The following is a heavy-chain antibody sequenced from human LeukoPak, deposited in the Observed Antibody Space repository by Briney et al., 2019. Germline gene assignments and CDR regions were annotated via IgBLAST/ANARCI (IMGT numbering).Heavy chain of an antibody. Sequence: SETLSLTCAVYGGSFSGYYWSWIRQPPGKGLEWIGEINHSGSTNYNPSLKSRVTISVDTSKNQFSLKLSSVTAADTAVYYCARGGSLYYYDSSGYYYQPYPETKFDYWGQGTLSPSPQ. D-gene: IGHD3-22*01. CDR2: INHSGST. CDR1: GGSFSGYY. J-gene: IGHJ4*02. V-gene: IGHV4-34*01. CDR3: ARGGSLYYYDSSGYYYQPYPETKFDY.